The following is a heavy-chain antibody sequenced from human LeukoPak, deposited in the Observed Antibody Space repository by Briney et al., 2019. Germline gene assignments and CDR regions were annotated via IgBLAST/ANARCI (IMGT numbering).Heavy chain of an antibody. V-gene: IGHV3-48*03. J-gene: IGHJ3*02. CDR3: ARDSYWSSRYYYDSSSTTGLNDAFDI. CDR2: ISSSGSTI. Sequence: PGRSLRLSCAASGFTFSRYGMHWVRQAPGEGLEWVSYISSSGSTIYYADSVKGRFTISRDNAKNSLYLQMNSLRAEDTAVYYCARDSYWSSRYYYDSSSTTGLNDAFDIWGQGTMVTVSS. D-gene: IGHD3-22*01. CDR1: GFTFSRYG.